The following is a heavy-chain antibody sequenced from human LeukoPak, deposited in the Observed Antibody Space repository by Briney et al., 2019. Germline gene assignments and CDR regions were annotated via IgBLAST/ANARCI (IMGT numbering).Heavy chain of an antibody. CDR3: ARRDNSFDS. Sequence: SETLSLTCTVSGGSISRSSYGSGWLRQPPGKGLEWIGSIYYSGSTYYNPSLKSRVTISVDTSKNQFSLKLSSVTAADTAVYYCARRDNSFDSWGPGTLVTVSS. D-gene: IGHD5-24*01. J-gene: IGHJ4*02. V-gene: IGHV4-39*07. CDR1: GGSISRSSYG. CDR2: IYYSGST.